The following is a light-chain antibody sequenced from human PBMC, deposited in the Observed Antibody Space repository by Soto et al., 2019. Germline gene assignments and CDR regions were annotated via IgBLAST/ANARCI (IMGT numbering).Light chain of an antibody. Sequence: EIVLTQSPGTLSLSPGETVTLSCRASQSISSNYVAWFQHKPGQAPRLLIYGASSRAPGIPERFSGSGSGTDFSLTINRLEPEDSAVFYCQQYGHPQLTFGGGTKVEIK. CDR3: QQYGHPQLT. CDR2: GAS. J-gene: IGKJ4*01. V-gene: IGKV3-20*01. CDR1: QSISSNY.